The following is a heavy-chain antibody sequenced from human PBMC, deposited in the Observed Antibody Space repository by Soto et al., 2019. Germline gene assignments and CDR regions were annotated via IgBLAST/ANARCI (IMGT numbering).Heavy chain of an antibody. J-gene: IGHJ3*02. V-gene: IGHV3-33*01. CDR1: GFTFSSYA. D-gene: IGHD3-10*01. Sequence: GGSLRLSCAASGFTFSSYAMHWVRQAPGKGLEWVAVIWYDGSNKYYADSVKGRFTISRDNSKNTLYLQMNSLRAEDTAVYYCARASSPLEIIDAFDIWGQGTTVTVS. CDR3: ARASSPLEIIDAFDI. CDR2: IWYDGSNK.